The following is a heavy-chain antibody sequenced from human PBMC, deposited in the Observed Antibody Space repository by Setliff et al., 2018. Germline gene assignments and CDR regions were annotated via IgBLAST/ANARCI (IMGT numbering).Heavy chain of an antibody. V-gene: IGHV3-33*08. CDR2: IWNDGSTK. CDR1: GFTFSSYA. CDR3: ARNWATAQHYYYGMDV. J-gene: IGHJ6*02. D-gene: IGHD2-21*02. Sequence: GGSLILSCAASGFTFSSYAMSWVRQAPGKGLEWVALIWNDGSTKFYGDSVKGRFTISRDNSENTLYLQMNSLRAEDTAVYYCARNWATAQHYYYGMDVWGQGTTVTVSS.